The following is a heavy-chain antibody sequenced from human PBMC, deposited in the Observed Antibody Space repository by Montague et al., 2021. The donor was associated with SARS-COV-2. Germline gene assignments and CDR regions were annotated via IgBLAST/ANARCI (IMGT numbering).Heavy chain of an antibody. CDR1: GGSISSYY. V-gene: IGHV4-59*01. CDR2: IYYSGST. D-gene: IGHD3-10*01. CDR3: ARARSGRLFDY. Sequence: SETLSLTCTVSGGSISSYYWSWIRQPPGKGLEWIGYIYYSGSTNYSPSLKSRVTISVDTSKNQFSLKLSSVTAADTAVYYCARARSGRLFDYWGQGTPVTVSS. J-gene: IGHJ4*02.